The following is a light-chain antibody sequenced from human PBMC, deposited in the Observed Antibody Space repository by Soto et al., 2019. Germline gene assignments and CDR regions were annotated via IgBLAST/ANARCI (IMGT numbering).Light chain of an antibody. Sequence: EVVMTQSPDTLSVSPGERATLSCRASQNIKSNLAWYQQKPGQAPRLLIHGASTRATGIPARFSGSGSGTEFTLTITSLQSEDCAVYYCQQYDNWPPWTFGQGTKVEIK. CDR3: QQYDNWPPWT. CDR1: QNIKSN. J-gene: IGKJ1*01. CDR2: GAS. V-gene: IGKV3D-15*01.